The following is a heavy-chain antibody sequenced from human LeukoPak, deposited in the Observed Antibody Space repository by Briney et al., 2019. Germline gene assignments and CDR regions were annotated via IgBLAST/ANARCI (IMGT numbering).Heavy chain of an antibody. CDR1: GGSFSGYY. CDR3: ARGMVIAANGGFDY. CDR2: INHNGST. D-gene: IGHD2-15*01. J-gene: IGHJ4*02. Sequence: PSETLSLTCAVYGGSFSGYYWSWIRQPPGKGLEWIGEINHNGSTNYNPSLKSRVTISVDTSKNQFSLKLSAETAADTAVYYCARGMVIAANGGFDYWGQGTLVTVSS. V-gene: IGHV4-34*01.